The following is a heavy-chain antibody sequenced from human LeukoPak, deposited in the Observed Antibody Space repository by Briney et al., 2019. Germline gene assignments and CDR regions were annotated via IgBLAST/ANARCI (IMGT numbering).Heavy chain of an antibody. D-gene: IGHD4-17*01. Sequence: KSSETLSLTCTVSGGSISSSTYFWGWIRQPPGKGLEWIASIYYSGSTYYNPSLKSRVTISVDTSKNQFSLKLSSVTAADTALYYCARTTASGWFDPWGQGTLVTVSS. CDR3: ARTTASGWFDP. J-gene: IGHJ5*02. CDR1: GGSISSSTYF. V-gene: IGHV4-39*07. CDR2: IYYSGST.